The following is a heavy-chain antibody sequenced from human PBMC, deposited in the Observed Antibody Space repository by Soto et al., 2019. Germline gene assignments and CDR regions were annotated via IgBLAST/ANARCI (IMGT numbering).Heavy chain of an antibody. V-gene: IGHV3-21*02. Sequence: EVQLVESGGGLVKPGGSLRLSCAASGFTFSRYGMNWVRQAPGKGLELVSSISGLSSYIYYAASVKGRFNDSRDNAKNSLYVQMNSLRAEDTAVYYCARDPQQRLADSYYYGMDVWGQGTTVIVSS. J-gene: IGHJ6*02. CDR1: GFTFSRYG. D-gene: IGHD6-25*01. CDR3: ARDPQQRLADSYYYGMDV. CDR2: ISGLSSYI.